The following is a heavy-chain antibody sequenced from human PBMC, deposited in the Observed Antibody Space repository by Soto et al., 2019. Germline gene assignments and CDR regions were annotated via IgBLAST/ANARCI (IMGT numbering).Heavy chain of an antibody. Sequence: PGESLKISCNGSGYSFTSYWIGWVRQMPGKGLEWMGIIYPGDSDTRYSPSFQGQVTISADKSISTAYLQWSSLKASDTAMYYCARPSRDGYNTYYFDYWGQGTLVTVSS. CDR3: ARPSRDGYNTYYFDY. CDR1: GYSFTSYW. CDR2: IYPGDSDT. D-gene: IGHD5-12*01. J-gene: IGHJ4*02. V-gene: IGHV5-51*01.